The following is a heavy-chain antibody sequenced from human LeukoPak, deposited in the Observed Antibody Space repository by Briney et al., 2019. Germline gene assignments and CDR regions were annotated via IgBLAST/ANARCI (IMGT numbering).Heavy chain of an antibody. V-gene: IGHV3-30*18. D-gene: IGHD3-10*01. Sequence: PGGSLRLSCAASGFTFSSYGMHWVRQAPGKGLEWVAVISYDGSNKYYADSVKGRFTISRDNSKNTLYLQMNSLRAEDTAVYYCAKDQAYYYGSGIDYWGQGILVTVSS. J-gene: IGHJ4*02. CDR2: ISYDGSNK. CDR3: AKDQAYYYGSGIDY. CDR1: GFTFSSYG.